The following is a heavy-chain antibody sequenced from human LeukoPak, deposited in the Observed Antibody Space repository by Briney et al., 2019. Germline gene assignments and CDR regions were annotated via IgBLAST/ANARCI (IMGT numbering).Heavy chain of an antibody. D-gene: IGHD3-10*01. V-gene: IGHV4-39*01. CDR3: ARGTDYYGSGSYYGAYNWFDP. J-gene: IGHJ5*02. CDR1: GGSISSSSYY. CDR2: IYHNGST. Sequence: SETLSLTCTVSGGSISSSSYYWGWIRQPPGKGLEWIGTIYHNGSTYYNPSLKSRVTISVDTSKNQFSLKLSSVTAADTAVYYCARGTDYYGSGSYYGAYNWFDPWGQGTLVSVSS.